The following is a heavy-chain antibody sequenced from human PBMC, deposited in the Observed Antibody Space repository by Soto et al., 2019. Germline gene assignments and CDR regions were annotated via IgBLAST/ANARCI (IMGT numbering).Heavy chain of an antibody. Sequence: QVQLVQSGDEVKKPGASVKVSCKASGYIFVNYGIAWVRQAPGQGLEWMGWISPYTGNTHSATKIQGRLTMTTDTSTSTGYMDLGSLTSDDTAVYYCVMVDNYVTPAPQDAWGQGATVTVSS. D-gene: IGHD3-16*01. CDR2: ISPYTGNT. V-gene: IGHV1-18*01. J-gene: IGHJ6*02. CDR1: GYIFVNYG. CDR3: VMVDNYVTPAPQDA.